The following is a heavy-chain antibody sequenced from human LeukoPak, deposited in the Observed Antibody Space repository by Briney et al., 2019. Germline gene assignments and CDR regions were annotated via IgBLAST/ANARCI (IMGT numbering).Heavy chain of an antibody. J-gene: IGHJ4*02. CDR1: GFSFSSYF. D-gene: IGHD3-22*01. Sequence: GGSLRLSCTASGFSFSSYFMHWVRQAPGKGLVWVSRIDSVGTNTAYAASVKGRFTISRDNAKNTLFLQMNSLRADDTAVYYCARGPRVDSRGSHFDYWGQGTLVIVSS. CDR2: IDSVGTNT. V-gene: IGHV3-74*01. CDR3: ARGPRVDSRGSHFDY.